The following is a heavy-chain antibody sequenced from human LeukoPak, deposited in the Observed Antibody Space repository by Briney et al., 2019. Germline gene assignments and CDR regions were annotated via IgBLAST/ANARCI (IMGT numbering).Heavy chain of an antibody. CDR3: ATRGYCSSTSCYANYYYYGMDV. V-gene: IGHV1-24*01. CDR2: FDPEDGET. Sequence: ASVKVSCKVSGYTLTELSMHWVRQAPGKGLEWMGGFDPEDGETIYAQKFQGRVTMTEDTSTDTAYMELSSLRSEDTVVYYCATRGYCSSTSCYANYYYYGMDVWGQGTTVTVSS. D-gene: IGHD2-2*01. CDR1: GYTLTELS. J-gene: IGHJ6*02.